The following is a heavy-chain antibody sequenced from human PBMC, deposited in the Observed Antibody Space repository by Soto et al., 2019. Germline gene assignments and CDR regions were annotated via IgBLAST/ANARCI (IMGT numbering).Heavy chain of an antibody. D-gene: IGHD4-4*01. CDR1: GFTFSSHA. CDR2: MSGSGDNT. J-gene: IGHJ5*02. V-gene: IGHV3-23*01. CDR3: AKGSYTNYNWFDP. Sequence: EVQLLESGGGLVQPGGSLRLSCAASGFTFSSHAMSWVRQAPGKGLEWVSSMSGSGDNTYHADSVKGRFTVSRDNSKNTLYLNMNRLRVEDTAVYYCAKGSYTNYNWFDPWGQGTLVTVSS.